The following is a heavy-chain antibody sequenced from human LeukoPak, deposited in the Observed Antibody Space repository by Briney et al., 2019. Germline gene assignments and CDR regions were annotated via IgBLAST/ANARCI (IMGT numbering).Heavy chain of an antibody. Sequence: GRSLRLSCAASGITFSRSAMHWVRQAPGKGLEWVAIISYDGTNKYYLDSVKGRFTISRDNSKNTLYLQMDSLRSDDTAVYYCARAPLYGSCEYWGQGTLVTVSS. CDR2: ISYDGTNK. CDR3: ARAPLYGSCEY. V-gene: IGHV3-30*04. J-gene: IGHJ4*02. CDR1: GITFSRSA. D-gene: IGHD6-6*01.